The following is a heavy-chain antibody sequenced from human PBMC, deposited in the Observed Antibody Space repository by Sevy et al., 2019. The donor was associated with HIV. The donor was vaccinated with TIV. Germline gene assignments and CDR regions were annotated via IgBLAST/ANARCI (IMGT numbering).Heavy chain of an antibody. Sequence: ASVKVSCKASGYTFTGYCMHWVRQAPGEGLEWMGRINPNSGGTNYAQKFQGRVTMTRDTSISTAYMELSRLRSDDTAVYYCATKPPAAAAHNLFQNWGQGTLVTVSS. CDR1: GYTFTGYC. J-gene: IGHJ1*01. CDR3: ATKPPAAAAHNLFQN. V-gene: IGHV1-2*06. CDR2: INPNSGGT. D-gene: IGHD6-13*01.